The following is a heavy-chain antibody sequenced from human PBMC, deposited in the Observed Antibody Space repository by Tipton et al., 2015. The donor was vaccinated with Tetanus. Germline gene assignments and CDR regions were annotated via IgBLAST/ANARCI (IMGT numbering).Heavy chain of an antibody. J-gene: IGHJ5*02. CDR3: ARTADNWFDP. D-gene: IGHD2-21*02. CDR1: RGSINSGTFY. V-gene: IGHV4-39*01. CDR2: IYYNGNM. Sequence: TLSLTCTVSRGSINSGTFYWDWIRQPPGKGLEWIGNIYYNGNMLENPSLKGRVTLSLDKSKNQFSLNLTSVTAADTAVYYCARTADNWFDPWGQGILATVSS.